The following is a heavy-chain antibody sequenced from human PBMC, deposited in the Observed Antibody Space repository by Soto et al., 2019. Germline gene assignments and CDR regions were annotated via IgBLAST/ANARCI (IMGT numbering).Heavy chain of an antibody. J-gene: IGHJ3*02. Sequence: ASVKVSCKASGYTFTGYYMHWVRQAPGQGLEWMGWINPNSGGTNYAQKFQGWVTMTRDTSISTAYMGLSRLRSDDTAVYYCARAGGVYCDSSGYQRLQAFDIWGQGTMVTVSS. V-gene: IGHV1-2*04. CDR2: INPNSGGT. CDR3: ARAGGVYCDSSGYQRLQAFDI. D-gene: IGHD3-22*01. CDR1: GYTFTGYY.